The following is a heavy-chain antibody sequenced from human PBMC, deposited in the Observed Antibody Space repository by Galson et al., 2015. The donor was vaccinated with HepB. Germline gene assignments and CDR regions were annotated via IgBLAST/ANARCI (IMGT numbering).Heavy chain of an antibody. CDR3: ARDFVVVPAARVDILTGSVLGAFDI. Sequence: SLRLSCAASGFTFSSYEMNWVRQAPGKGLEWVSYISNSGITIYYADSVKGRFTISRDNAKNSLYLQMNSLRAEDTAVYYCARDFVVVPAARVDILTGSVLGAFDIWGQGTMVTVSS. V-gene: IGHV3-48*03. D-gene: IGHD2-2*01. CDR2: ISNSGITI. J-gene: IGHJ3*02. CDR1: GFTFSSYE.